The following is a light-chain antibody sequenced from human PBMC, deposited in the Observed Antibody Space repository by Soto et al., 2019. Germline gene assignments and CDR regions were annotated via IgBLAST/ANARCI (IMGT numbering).Light chain of an antibody. CDR2: GAS. J-gene: IGKJ1*01. Sequence: EIVMTQSPATLSVSPGERATLSCRASQSVSSDLAWYHQKPGQAPRLLIYGASTRATGIPARFSGSGSGTEFTLTISSLQSDDFATYYCQQYDSYRTFGQGTKVDI. V-gene: IGKV3-15*01. CDR3: QQYDSYRT. CDR1: QSVSSD.